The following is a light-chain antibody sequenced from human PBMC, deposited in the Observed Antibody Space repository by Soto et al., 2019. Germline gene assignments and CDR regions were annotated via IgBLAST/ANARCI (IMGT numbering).Light chain of an antibody. CDR2: AAS. CDR1: QSISSY. Sequence: DIQMTQSPSSLSASVGDRVTITCRASQSISSYLNWYQQKPGKAPKLLIYAASSLQSGVPSRFSGSGSGTDFTLTISSLQPDDFATYYCQQYNSYPYTFGQGT. V-gene: IGKV1-39*01. J-gene: IGKJ2*01. CDR3: QQYNSYPYT.